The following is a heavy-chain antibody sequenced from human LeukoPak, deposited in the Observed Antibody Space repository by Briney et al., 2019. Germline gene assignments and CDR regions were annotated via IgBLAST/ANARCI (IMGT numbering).Heavy chain of an antibody. V-gene: IGHV5-51*01. CDR3: ARSLPGTMLRGYGIDV. D-gene: IGHD3-10*01. CDR1: GYSFTNYW. CDR2: INPGDSDT. J-gene: IGHJ6*02. Sequence: GESLKISCKASGYSFTNYWIGWVRQMPGKGLELIGIINPGDSDTRYRPSFQGQVTISADKSKGTAYLQWGSLKASDTAMYYCARSLPGTMLRGYGIDVWGQGTTVTVSS.